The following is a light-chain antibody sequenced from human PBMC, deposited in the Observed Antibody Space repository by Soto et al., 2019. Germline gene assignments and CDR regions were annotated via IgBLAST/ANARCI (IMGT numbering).Light chain of an antibody. CDR1: QSISTY. V-gene: IGKV1-39*01. CDR2: SAT. Sequence: DIQMTQSLSSLSASVGDRVTITCRASQSISTYLNWYQQRPGKAPSLLIHSATTLQSGVPSRFSGSGSGTDFTLTISSLQPEDFATYYCQQSYGTPYSLGQGTKLEIK. J-gene: IGKJ2*03. CDR3: QQSYGTPYS.